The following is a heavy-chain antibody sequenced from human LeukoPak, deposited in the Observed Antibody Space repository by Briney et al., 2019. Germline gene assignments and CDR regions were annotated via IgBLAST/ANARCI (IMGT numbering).Heavy chain of an antibody. V-gene: IGHV1-18*01. CDR1: GYTFTSYG. Sequence: ASVKVSCKASGYTFTSYGISWVRQAPGQGLEWMGWISAYNGNTNYAQKLQGRVTMTTDTSTSTAYMELRSLRSDDTAVYYCARDRVVACTVEDYYYYYMDVWGKGTTVTVSS. CDR2: ISAYNGNT. D-gene: IGHD2-15*01. CDR3: ARDRVVACTVEDYYYYYMDV. J-gene: IGHJ6*03.